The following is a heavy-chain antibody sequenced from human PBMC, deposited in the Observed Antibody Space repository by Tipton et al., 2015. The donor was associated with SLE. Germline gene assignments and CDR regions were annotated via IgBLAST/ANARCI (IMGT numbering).Heavy chain of an antibody. J-gene: IGHJ3*01. CDR3: ARVDGDYGDAFDV. D-gene: IGHD4-17*01. Sequence: TLSLTCTVSGGSISTSSYYWGWIRQPPGKGLEWIGSLYFRGSTYYNPSLESRVAISVDTSKNQFSLKLSSVTAADTAVYYCARVDGDYGDAFDVWGQGTMVIVSS. CDR2: LYFRGST. CDR1: GGSISTSSYY. V-gene: IGHV4-39*07.